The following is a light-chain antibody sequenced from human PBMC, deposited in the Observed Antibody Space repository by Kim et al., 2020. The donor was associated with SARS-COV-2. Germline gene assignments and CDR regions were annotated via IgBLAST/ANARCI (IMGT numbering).Light chain of an antibody. Sequence: GKTVTISCHRSSGSIASKYVQGYQQRPGSAPTTVIYEDNQRPSGVPDRFSGSIDSSSNSASLTISGLKTEDEADYYCQSYDSSNQVFGGGTKLTVL. CDR1: SGSIASKY. CDR3: QSYDSSNQV. J-gene: IGLJ3*02. CDR2: EDN. V-gene: IGLV6-57*03.